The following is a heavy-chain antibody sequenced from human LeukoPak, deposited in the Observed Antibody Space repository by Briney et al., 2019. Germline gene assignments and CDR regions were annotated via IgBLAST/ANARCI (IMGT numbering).Heavy chain of an antibody. J-gene: IGHJ5*02. CDR1: GGTLRNYA. CDR2: IIPVLDIP. CDR3: ATESLSEYWFDP. V-gene: IGHV1-69*04. Sequence: SVKVSCKASGGTLRNYAFNWVRQAPGQGLEWMGRIIPVLDIPHYAQEFQDRVTITADKSTNTAYLDLSSLKSEDTAVYYCATESLSEYWFDPWGQGTLVTVSS. D-gene: IGHD3-10*01.